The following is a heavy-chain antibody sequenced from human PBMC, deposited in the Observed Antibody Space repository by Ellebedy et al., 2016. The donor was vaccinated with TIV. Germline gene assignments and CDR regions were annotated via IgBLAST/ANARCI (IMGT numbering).Heavy chain of an antibody. CDR1: GGTFSSYA. CDR3: ARDDSGTYDFDY. V-gene: IGHV1-69*13. Sequence: SVKVSCXASGGTFSSYAISWVRQAPGQGLEWMGGIIPIFGTANYAQKFQGRVTITADESTSTAYMELSSLRSEDTAVYYCARDDSGTYDFDYWGQGTLVTVSS. J-gene: IGHJ4*02. D-gene: IGHD1-1*01. CDR2: IIPIFGTA.